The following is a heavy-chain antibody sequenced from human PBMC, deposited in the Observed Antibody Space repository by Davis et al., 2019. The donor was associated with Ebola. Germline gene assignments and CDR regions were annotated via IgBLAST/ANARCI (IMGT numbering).Heavy chain of an antibody. J-gene: IGHJ5*02. V-gene: IGHV4-59*01. CDR3: ARAAVDDFWTVHWFDP. D-gene: IGHD3-3*01. CDR1: GASISSFY. Sequence: MPSETLSLICSVSGASISSFYWTWIRQTPGEGLEWIAYIDYSGDIYSNPSLRNRISMSVDTSKNQFSLKLRSVTAADTAMYYCARAAVDDFWTVHWFDPWGRGTLVIVSS. CDR2: IDYSGDI.